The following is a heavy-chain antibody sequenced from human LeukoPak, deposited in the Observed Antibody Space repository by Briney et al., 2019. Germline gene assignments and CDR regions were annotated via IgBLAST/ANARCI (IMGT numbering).Heavy chain of an antibody. CDR2: ISSSSSYI. CDR1: GFAFNNHW. J-gene: IGHJ4*02. Sequence: PGGSLTLSCVASGFAFNNHWVHWVRQVPGKGLEWVSSISSSSSYIYYADSVKGRFTISRDNAKNSLYLQMNSLRAEDTAVYYCARDQYYYDSSGYFYDFWGQGTLVTVSS. CDR3: ARDQYYYDSSGYFYDF. V-gene: IGHV3-21*01. D-gene: IGHD3-22*01.